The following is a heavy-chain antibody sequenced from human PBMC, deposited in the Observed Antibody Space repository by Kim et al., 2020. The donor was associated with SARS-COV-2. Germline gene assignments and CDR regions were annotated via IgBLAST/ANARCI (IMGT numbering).Heavy chain of an antibody. D-gene: IGHD3-3*01. CDR3: ARGSPITIFGVVIGGRYYFDY. V-gene: IGHV1-69*13. CDR1: GGTFSSYA. J-gene: IGHJ4*02. Sequence: SVKVSCKASGGTFSSYAISWVRQAPGQGLEWMGGIIPIFGTANYAQKFQGRVTITADESTSTAYMELSSLRSEDTAVYYCARGSPITIFGVVIGGRYYFDYWGQGTLVTVSS. CDR2: IIPIFGTA.